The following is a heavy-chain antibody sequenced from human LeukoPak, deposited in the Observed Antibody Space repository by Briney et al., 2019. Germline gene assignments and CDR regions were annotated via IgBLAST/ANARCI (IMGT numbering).Heavy chain of an antibody. V-gene: IGHV4-39*05. J-gene: IGHJ3*02. CDR1: GGSISTSSYY. CDR2: IYYGGAT. D-gene: IGHD3-9*01. Sequence: SETPSLTCTVSGGSISTSSYYWAWIRQPPGKGLEWIGHIYYGGATYYSPSLKSRVTISVDTSENQFSLMVNSVTAADTAVYYCARYRQSPSDAFDIWGQGTMVTV. CDR3: ARYRQSPSDAFDI.